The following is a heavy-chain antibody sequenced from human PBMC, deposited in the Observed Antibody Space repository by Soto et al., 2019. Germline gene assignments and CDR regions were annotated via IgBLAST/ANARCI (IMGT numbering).Heavy chain of an antibody. J-gene: IGHJ4*02. Sequence: EVQLVESGGGLVQPGRSLRLSCAASGFTFDDYAMHWVRQAPGKGLEWVTGISWNSDTIGYADSVKGRFTISRDNAKNSLYLQMNSLRAEDTAFYYCAREVWSRASGPPDSWGQGTLVTVSS. V-gene: IGHV3-9*01. CDR3: AREVWSRASGPPDS. D-gene: IGHD3-10*01. CDR2: ISWNSDTI. CDR1: GFTFDDYA.